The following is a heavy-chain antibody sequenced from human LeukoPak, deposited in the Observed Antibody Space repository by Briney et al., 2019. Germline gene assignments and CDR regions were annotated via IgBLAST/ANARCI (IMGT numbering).Heavy chain of an antibody. J-gene: IGHJ3*02. CDR2: IYYSGST. Sequence: PSETLSLTCTVSGGSISSGDYYWSWIRQPPGKGLEWIGYIYYSGSTYYNPSLKSRVTISVDTSKNQFSLKLSSATAADTAVYYCARGGDYYDSSGYYRGLAFDIWGQGTMVTVSS. CDR1: GGSISSGDYY. CDR3: ARGGDYYDSSGYYRGLAFDI. V-gene: IGHV4-30-4*08. D-gene: IGHD3-22*01.